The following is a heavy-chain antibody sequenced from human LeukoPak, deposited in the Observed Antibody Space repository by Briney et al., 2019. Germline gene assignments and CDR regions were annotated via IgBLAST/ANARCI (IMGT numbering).Heavy chain of an antibody. J-gene: IGHJ4*02. V-gene: IGHV1-8*02. D-gene: IGHD3-22*01. CDR2: MNPNSGNT. Sequence: GASVKVSCKASGGTFSSYAINWVRQATGQGLEWMGWMNPNSGNTGYAQKFQGRVTMTRNTSISTAYMELSSLRSEDTAVYYCARGYYYDSSGYLHYWSQGTLVTVSS. CDR3: ARGYYYDSSGYLHY. CDR1: GGTFSSYA.